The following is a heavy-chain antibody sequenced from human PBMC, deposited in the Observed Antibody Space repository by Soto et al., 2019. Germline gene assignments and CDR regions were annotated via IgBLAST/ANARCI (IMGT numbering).Heavy chain of an antibody. D-gene: IGHD3-9*01. V-gene: IGHV1-3*01. CDR3: ARVRPYDILTGYNVHDAFDI. J-gene: IGHJ3*02. CDR2: INAGNGNT. Sequence: ASVKVSCKASGYTFTSNAMQWVRQAPGQRLEWMGWINAGNGNTKYSQKFQGRVTITRDTSASTAYMELSSLRSEDTAVYYCARVRPYDILTGYNVHDAFDIWGQGTTVTVSS. CDR1: GYTFTSNA.